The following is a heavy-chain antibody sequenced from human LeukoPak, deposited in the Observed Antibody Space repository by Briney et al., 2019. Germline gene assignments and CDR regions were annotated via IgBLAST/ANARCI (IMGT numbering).Heavy chain of an antibody. CDR2: IYYSGSP. V-gene: IGHV4-39*01. D-gene: IGHD6-19*01. CDR3: ARQLFRQWPEYFQH. Sequence: SETLSLTCTVSGGSISSSSYYWGWIRQPPGKGLEWIGSIYYSGSPYYNPSLKSRLTISVDTSKNQFSLKLSSVTAADTAVYYCARQLFRQWPEYFQHWGQGTLVTVSS. CDR1: GGSISSSSYY. J-gene: IGHJ1*01.